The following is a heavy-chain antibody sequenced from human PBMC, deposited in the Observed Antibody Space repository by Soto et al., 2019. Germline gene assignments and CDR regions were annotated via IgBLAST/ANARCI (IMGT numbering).Heavy chain of an antibody. J-gene: IGHJ4*02. Sequence: QVQLVESGGGVVQPGRSLRLSCTASGFTLRTYAMHWVRQAPGKGLEWVAVISYDGKFEYYGDSVKGRFTISRDNSRNTVYLQRNSRATEDTDVYYCARELTVFGVVTPDSWGQGTLVNVSS. CDR3: ARELTVFGVVTPDS. V-gene: IGHV3-30*04. CDR1: GFTLRTYA. CDR2: ISYDGKFE. D-gene: IGHD3-3*01.